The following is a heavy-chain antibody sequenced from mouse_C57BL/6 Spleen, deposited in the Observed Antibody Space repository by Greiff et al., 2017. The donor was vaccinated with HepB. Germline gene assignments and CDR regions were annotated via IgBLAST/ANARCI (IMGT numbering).Heavy chain of an antibody. J-gene: IGHJ2*01. V-gene: IGHV5-17*01. Sequence: VQLKESGGGLVKPGGSLKLSCAASGFTFSDYGMHWVRQAPEKGLEWVAYISSGSSTIYYADTVKGRFTISRDNVKNTLFLQMTSLRSEDTAMYYCARASYSNSFDYWGQGTTLTVSS. CDR3: ARASYSNSFDY. CDR2: ISSGSSTI. D-gene: IGHD2-5*01. CDR1: GFTFSDYG.